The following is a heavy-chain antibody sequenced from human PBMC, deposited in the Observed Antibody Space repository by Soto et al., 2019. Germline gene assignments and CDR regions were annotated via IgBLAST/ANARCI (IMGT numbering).Heavy chain of an antibody. CDR2: IYYTGST. CDR3: ARHALYYYYMDV. J-gene: IGHJ6*03. CDR1: GGSISSSSYY. Sequence: SETLSLTCSVSGGSISSSSYYWGWIRQPPGKGLEWIGSIYYTGSTYYNPSLKSRVTISVDTSKNQFSLKLSSVTAADTAVYYCARHALYYYYMDVWGKGTTVTVSS. V-gene: IGHV4-39*01.